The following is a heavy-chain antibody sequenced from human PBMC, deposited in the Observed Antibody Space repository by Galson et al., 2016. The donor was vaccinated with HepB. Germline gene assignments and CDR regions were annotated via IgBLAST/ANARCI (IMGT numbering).Heavy chain of an antibody. V-gene: IGHV3-48*04. CDR2: ISRSSSSI. Sequence: SLRLSCAASGFTFSSYPINWVRQAPGKGLEWVSYISRSSSSIYYADSVKGRFTISRDDAKNLLYLQMSSLRAEDTAVYFCARGLGDFWRGVRSRGAMDVWGQGTTVTVSS. J-gene: IGHJ6*02. D-gene: IGHD3/OR15-3a*01. CDR3: ARGLGDFWRGVRSRGAMDV. CDR1: GFTFSSYP.